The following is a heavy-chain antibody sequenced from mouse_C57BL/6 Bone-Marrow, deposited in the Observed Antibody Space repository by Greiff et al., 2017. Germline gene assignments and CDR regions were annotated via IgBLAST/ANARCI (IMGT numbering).Heavy chain of an antibody. D-gene: IGHD2-5*01. CDR2: IDPSDSYT. V-gene: IGHV1-59*01. J-gene: IGHJ4*01. CDR3: ARYSNPYYYAMDY. Sequence: QVQLQQPGAELVRPGTSVKLSCKASGYTFTSSWMHWVKQRPGQGLEWIGVIDPSDSYTNYNQKFKGKATLTVDTSSSTAYMQLSRLTSEDSAVYYCARYSNPYYYAMDYWGQGTSVTVSS. CDR1: GYTFTSSW.